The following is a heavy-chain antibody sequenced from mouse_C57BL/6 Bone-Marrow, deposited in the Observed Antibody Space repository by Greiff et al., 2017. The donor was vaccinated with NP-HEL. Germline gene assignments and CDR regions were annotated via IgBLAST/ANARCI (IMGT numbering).Heavy chain of an antibody. J-gene: IGHJ4*01. Sequence: QVTLKESGPGILQPSQTLSLTCSFSGFSLSTFGMGVGWIRQPSGKGLEWLAHIWWDDDKYYNPALKSRLTISKATSKNQVFLKIANVDTADTATYYCARMSDYYGSSYGAMDYWGQGTSVTVSS. CDR3: ARMSDYYGSSYGAMDY. CDR1: GFSLSTFGMG. CDR2: IWWDDDK. D-gene: IGHD1-1*01. V-gene: IGHV8-8*01.